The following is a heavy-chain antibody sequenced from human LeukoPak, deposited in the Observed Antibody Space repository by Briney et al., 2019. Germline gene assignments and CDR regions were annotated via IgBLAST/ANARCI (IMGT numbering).Heavy chain of an antibody. D-gene: IGHD6-19*01. Sequence: SETLSLTCAVYGGSFSGYYWSWIRHPPGKGLEWIGEIHHSGSTNYNPSLKSRVTISVDTSKNQFSLKLNSVTAADTAVYYCARHYAAGIAVLWGQGTLVTVSS. CDR1: GGSFSGYY. CDR3: ARHYAAGIAVL. CDR2: IHHSGST. J-gene: IGHJ4*02. V-gene: IGHV4-34*01.